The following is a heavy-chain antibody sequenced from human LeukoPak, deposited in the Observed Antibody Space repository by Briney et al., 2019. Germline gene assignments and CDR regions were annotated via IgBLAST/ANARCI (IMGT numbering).Heavy chain of an antibody. Sequence: GGSLRLSCAVSGFTFDDYAMHWVRQAPGKGLEWVSGISWNSGRLGYADSVKGRFTISRDNAKNSLYLQMSDLRAEDTALYYCTGIAAAGTDYYGLDVWGQGTTVTVSS. D-gene: IGHD6-13*01. J-gene: IGHJ6*02. CDR1: GFTFDDYA. CDR3: TGIAAAGTDYYGLDV. CDR2: ISWNSGRL. V-gene: IGHV3-9*01.